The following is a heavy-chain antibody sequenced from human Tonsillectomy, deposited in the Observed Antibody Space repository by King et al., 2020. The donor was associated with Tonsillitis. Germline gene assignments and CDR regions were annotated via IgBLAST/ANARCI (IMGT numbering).Heavy chain of an antibody. V-gene: IGHV3-43*01. Sequence: QLVQSGGVVVQPGGSLRLSCTASGSTFGDDTMHWVRQAPGKGLEWVSLIRWDGGSTYYADSVKGRFTISRDNSKNSLYLQMNSLKTEDTALYYCAKDRLLRGAVVGAFDSWGKGTLVTVSS. CDR1: GSTFGDDT. D-gene: IGHD5-18*01. J-gene: IGHJ4*02. CDR3: AKDRLLRGAVVGAFDS. CDR2: IRWDGGST.